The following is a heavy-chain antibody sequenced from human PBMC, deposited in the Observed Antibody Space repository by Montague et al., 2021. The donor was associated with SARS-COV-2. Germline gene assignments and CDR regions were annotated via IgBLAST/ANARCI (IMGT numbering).Heavy chain of an antibody. CDR1: GFTFGDYA. V-gene: IGHV3-9*01. Sequence: SLRLSCAASGFTFGDYALHWVRQAPGKGLEWVSAISWNSGYIDYAGSVKGRFTISRDNDKNSLYLEMNSLSAEDTALYYCAKGAAKTFYYNGMDVWGQGTTATVSS. J-gene: IGHJ6*02. CDR2: ISWNSGYI. D-gene: IGHD6-25*01. CDR3: AKGAAKTFYYNGMDV.